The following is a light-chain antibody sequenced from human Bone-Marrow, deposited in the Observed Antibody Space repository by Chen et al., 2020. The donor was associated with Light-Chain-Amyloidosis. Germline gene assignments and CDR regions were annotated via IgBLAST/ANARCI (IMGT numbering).Light chain of an antibody. CDR2: AVS. V-gene: IGLV2-14*01. CDR1: SGDVGTYIY. J-gene: IGLJ1*01. CDR3: SSFTSSSSYV. Sequence: QSALPQPASVSGSPGQSTTISCTGTSGDVGTYIYVSWYQQQPGKAPNVMIYAVSNRPSGVSNRFSGSKSGNTASLTISGLQAEDEADYYCSSFTSSSSYVFGPGTKVTVL.